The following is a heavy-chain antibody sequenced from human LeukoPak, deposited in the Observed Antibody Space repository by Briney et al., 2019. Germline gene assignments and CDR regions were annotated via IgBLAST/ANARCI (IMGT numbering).Heavy chain of an antibody. CDR1: GGSISSSNW. CDR2: IYHSGST. D-gene: IGHD6-13*01. CDR3: ARGRIAAAGKKFDY. Sequence: SETLSLTCAVSGGSISSSNWWSWVRQPPGKGLEWIGEIYHSGSTNYNPSLKSRVTISVDTSKNQFSLKLSSVTAADTAVYYCARGRIAAAGKKFDYWGQGTLVTVSS. J-gene: IGHJ4*02. V-gene: IGHV4-4*02.